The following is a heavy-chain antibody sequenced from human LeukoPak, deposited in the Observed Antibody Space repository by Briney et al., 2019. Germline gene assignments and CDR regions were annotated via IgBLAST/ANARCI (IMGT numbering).Heavy chain of an antibody. V-gene: IGHV3-23*01. CDR2: ISGSGGST. J-gene: IGHJ4*02. D-gene: IGHD6-13*01. CDR1: GFTFSSYA. CDR3: AKDRAYSSSWYTGDY. Sequence: VGSLRLSCAASGFTFSSYAMSWVRQAPGEGLEWVSAISGSGGSTYYADSVKGRFTISRDNSKNTLYLQMNSLRAEDTAVYYCAKDRAYSSSWYTGDYWGQGTLVTVSS.